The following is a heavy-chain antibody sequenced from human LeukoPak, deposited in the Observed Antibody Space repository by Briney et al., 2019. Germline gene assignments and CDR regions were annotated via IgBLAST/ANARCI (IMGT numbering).Heavy chain of an antibody. J-gene: IGHJ4*02. Sequence: GGSLRLSCAASGFTVSSNYMSWVRQAPGKGLEWVAVISYDGPNKYYADSVKGRFTISRDNSKNTLFLHMNSLRAEDTAVYSCAKGYYGSGSYGWFDYWGQGTLVTVSS. V-gene: IGHV3-30*18. CDR3: AKGYYGSGSYGWFDY. CDR1: GFTVSSNY. CDR2: ISYDGPNK. D-gene: IGHD3-10*01.